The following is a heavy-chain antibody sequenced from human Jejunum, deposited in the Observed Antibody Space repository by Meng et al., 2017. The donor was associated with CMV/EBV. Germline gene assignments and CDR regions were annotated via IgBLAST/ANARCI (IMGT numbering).Heavy chain of an antibody. CDR2: IDNSGGT. V-gene: IGHV3-66*03. Sequence: LKISCAASGFPVTTAHMGWARQPPGKGLEWVSVIDNSGGTHYVDSVKGRFTISRDNSENTIYLQMNSLRREDTAVYYCAGGHRGHYWGQGTLVTVSS. J-gene: IGHJ4*02. CDR3: AGGHRGHY. CDR1: GFPVTTAH.